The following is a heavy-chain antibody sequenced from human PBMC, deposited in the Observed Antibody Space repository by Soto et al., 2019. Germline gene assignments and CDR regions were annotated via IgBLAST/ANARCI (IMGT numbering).Heavy chain of an antibody. CDR2: ISYDGSNK. D-gene: IGHD6-19*01. J-gene: IGHJ3*02. Sequence: ESGGGLVQPGRSLRLSCAASRFTFSSYSMHWVRQAPGKGLEWVAIISYDGSNKNYADSVKGRFTISRDNSKNTLYLQMNILRAEDTAVYYCARDRGSSGWSDAFDIWGQGTMVTVSS. CDR1: RFTFSSYS. V-gene: IGHV3-30-3*01. CDR3: ARDRGSSGWSDAFDI.